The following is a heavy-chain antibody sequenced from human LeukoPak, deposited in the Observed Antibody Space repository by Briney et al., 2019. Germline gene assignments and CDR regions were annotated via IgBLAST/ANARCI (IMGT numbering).Heavy chain of an antibody. D-gene: IGHD3-22*01. CDR2: ISSSGSSI. J-gene: IGHJ3*02. CDR3: ARDSHKFDSSGYYPDAFDI. CDR1: GFTFNNYI. V-gene: IGHV3-48*04. Sequence: PGGSLRLSCAASGFTFNNYIMTWVRQAPGRGLEWVSYISSSGSSIYYADSVKGRFTISRDNAKKSLYLQMHSLRAEDTAVYYCARDSHKFDSSGYYPDAFDIWGQGTMVTVSS.